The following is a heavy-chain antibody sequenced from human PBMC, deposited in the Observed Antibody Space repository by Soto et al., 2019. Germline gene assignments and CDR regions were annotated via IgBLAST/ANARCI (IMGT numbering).Heavy chain of an antibody. D-gene: IGHD3-16*01. V-gene: IGHV3-11*05. Sequence: QVQLVESGGGLVKPGGSLRLSCAASGFIFSDYYMSWIRQAPGKGLESLSYISGSSSDTNYADSVKGRFTISRDNAKNSLYLQMNNLRADDTAVYYCLTGPRRLGHWGQGTVVIVSS. CDR2: ISGSSSDT. CDR1: GFIFSDYY. J-gene: IGHJ4*02. CDR3: LTGPRRLGH.